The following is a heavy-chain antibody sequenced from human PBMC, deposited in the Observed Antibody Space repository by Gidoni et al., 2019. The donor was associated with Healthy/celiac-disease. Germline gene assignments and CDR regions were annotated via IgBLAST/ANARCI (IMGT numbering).Heavy chain of an antibody. CDR2: IYYSGST. V-gene: IGHV4-39*01. CDR1: GGSISSSSYY. D-gene: IGHD6-19*01. J-gene: IGHJ5*02. Sequence: QLQLQESGPGLVKPSETLSLTCTVPGGSISSSSYYWGWIRQPPGKGLEWIGSIYYSGSTYYNPSLKSRVTISVDTSKNQFSLKLSSVTAADTAVYYCARLTGNSGWSWFDPWGQGTLVTVSS. CDR3: ARLTGNSGWSWFDP.